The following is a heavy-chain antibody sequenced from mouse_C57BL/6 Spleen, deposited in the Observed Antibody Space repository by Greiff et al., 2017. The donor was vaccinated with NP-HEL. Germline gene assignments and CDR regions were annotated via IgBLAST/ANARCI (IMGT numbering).Heavy chain of an antibody. D-gene: IGHD2-5*01. J-gene: IGHJ4*01. CDR3: ARRSNRYYAMDY. Sequence: VQLQQSGAELARPGASVKLSCKASGYTFTSYGISWVKQRTGQGLEWIGEIYPRSGNTYYNEKFKGKATLTADKSSSTAYMELRSLTSEDSAVYFCARRSNRYYAMDYWGQGTSVTVSS. V-gene: IGHV1-81*01. CDR1: GYTFTSYG. CDR2: IYPRSGNT.